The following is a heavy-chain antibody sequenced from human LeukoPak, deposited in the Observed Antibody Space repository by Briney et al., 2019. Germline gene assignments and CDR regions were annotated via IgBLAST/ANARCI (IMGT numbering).Heavy chain of an antibody. Sequence: ASVKVSCKASGYTFTSYDINWVRQATGQGLEWMGWMNPNSGNTGYAQKFQGRVTTTRNTSISTAYMELSSLRSEDTAVYYCARGLTTYYYDSSGYYDDAFDIWGQGTMVTVSS. J-gene: IGHJ3*02. D-gene: IGHD3-22*01. CDR3: ARGLTTYYYDSSGYYDDAFDI. V-gene: IGHV1-8*01. CDR2: MNPNSGNT. CDR1: GYTFTSYD.